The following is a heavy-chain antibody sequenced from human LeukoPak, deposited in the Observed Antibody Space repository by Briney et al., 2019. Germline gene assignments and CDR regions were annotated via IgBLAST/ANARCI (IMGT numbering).Heavy chain of an antibody. Sequence: SETLSLTCTVSGYSIRRGYFWAWIRQPPGKGLEWIGSINHSGDTYYNPSLKSRVTISVDTSKSQFSLKLTSVTAADTAEYYCARDHDSPSSPWTIDPWGRGTLVTVSS. V-gene: IGHV4-38-2*02. CDR1: GYSIRRGYF. J-gene: IGHJ5*02. D-gene: IGHD2-2*01. CDR2: INHSGDT. CDR3: ARDHDSPSSPWTIDP.